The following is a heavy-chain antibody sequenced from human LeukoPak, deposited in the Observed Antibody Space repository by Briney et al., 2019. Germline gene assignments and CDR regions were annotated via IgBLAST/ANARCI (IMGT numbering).Heavy chain of an antibody. CDR3: AKGAYDSSGIQVPLDY. Sequence: PGGSLRLSCAGSGFTFDDYAMHWVRQAPGKGLEWVSGISWNSGSIGYADSVKGRFTISRDNAKNSLYLQMNSLRAEDTALYYCAKGAYDSSGIQVPLDYWGQGTLVTVSS. D-gene: IGHD3-22*01. V-gene: IGHV3-9*01. CDR1: GFTFDDYA. J-gene: IGHJ4*02. CDR2: ISWNSGSI.